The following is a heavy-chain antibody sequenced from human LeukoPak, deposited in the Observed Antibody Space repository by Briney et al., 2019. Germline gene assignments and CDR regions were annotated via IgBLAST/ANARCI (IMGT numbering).Heavy chain of an antibody. CDR2: ISWNSGSI. CDR1: GFTFDDYA. Sequence: PGRSLRLSCAASGFTFDDYAMHWVRQAPGKGLEWVSGISWNSGSIGYADSVKGRFTISRDNAKNSLYLQMNSLRAEDTALYYCAKDFEYSSSSIDYWGQGTLVTVSS. J-gene: IGHJ4*02. CDR3: AKDFEYSSSSIDY. V-gene: IGHV3-9*01. D-gene: IGHD6-6*01.